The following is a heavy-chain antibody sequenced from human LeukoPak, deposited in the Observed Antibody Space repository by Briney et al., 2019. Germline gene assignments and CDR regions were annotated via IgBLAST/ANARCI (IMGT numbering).Heavy chain of an antibody. Sequence: SQTLSLTCTVSGGSISSGGYSWSWIRQHPGKGLEWIGYIYYSGSTYYNPSLKSRVTISVDTSKNQFSLKLSSVTAADTAVYYCARTVTTFDYWGQGTLVTVSS. V-gene: IGHV4-31*03. CDR2: IYYSGST. J-gene: IGHJ4*02. D-gene: IGHD4-17*01. CDR3: ARTVTTFDY. CDR1: GGSISSGGYS.